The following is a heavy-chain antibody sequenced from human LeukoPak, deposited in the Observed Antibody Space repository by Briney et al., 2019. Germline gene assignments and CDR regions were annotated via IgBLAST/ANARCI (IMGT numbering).Heavy chain of an antibody. Sequence: GESLQISCKGSGYSFTSYWIGWVRQMPGKGLEWMGIIYPGDSDTRYSPSFQGQVTISADKSISTAYLQWSSLKASDTAMYYCARSTDWGSHSGYEADWFDPWGQGTLVTVSS. J-gene: IGHJ5*02. CDR3: ARSTDWGSHSGYEADWFDP. D-gene: IGHD5-12*01. CDR1: GYSFTSYW. V-gene: IGHV5-51*01. CDR2: IYPGDSDT.